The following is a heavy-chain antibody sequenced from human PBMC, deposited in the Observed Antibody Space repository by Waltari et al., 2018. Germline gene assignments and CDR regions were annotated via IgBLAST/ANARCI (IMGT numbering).Heavy chain of an antibody. J-gene: IGHJ2*01. Sequence: EVQLVESGGGLVQPGGSLRLSCAASGMTFTTYSMNWVRQAPGKGLEWISYVSGDSGYIYYADSVRGRFTISSDNAQNSMYLQMNNLRADDTAVYYCAGIRRGFWFFDLWGRGTLVTVSS. D-gene: IGHD3-10*01. V-gene: IGHV3-48*04. CDR2: VSGDSGYI. CDR3: AGIRRGFWFFDL. CDR1: GMTFTTYS.